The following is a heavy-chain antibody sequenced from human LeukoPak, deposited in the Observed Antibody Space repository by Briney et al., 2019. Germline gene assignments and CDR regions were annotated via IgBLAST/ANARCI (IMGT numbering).Heavy chain of an antibody. CDR3: ARDGFDYYYYMDV. CDR1: GGTFSSYA. Sequence: SVKVSCKASGGTFSSYAISWVRQAPGQGLGWMGGIIPIFGTANYAQKFQGRVTMTRDTSTSTVYMELSSLRSEDTAVYYCARDGFDYYYYMDVWGKGTTVTISS. V-gene: IGHV1-69*05. J-gene: IGHJ6*03. CDR2: IIPIFGTA. D-gene: IGHD3-16*01.